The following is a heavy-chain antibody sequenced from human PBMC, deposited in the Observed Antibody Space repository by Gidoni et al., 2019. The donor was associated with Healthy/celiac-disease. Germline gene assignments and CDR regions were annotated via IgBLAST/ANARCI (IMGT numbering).Heavy chain of an antibody. D-gene: IGHD2-21*02. CDR1: GFTFSHAW. CDR2: IKSKTDGGTT. V-gene: IGHV3-15*01. Sequence: EVQLVESGGGLVKPGGSLRLSCAASGFTFSHAWMSWVRQAPGKGLEWVGRIKSKTDGGTTDYAAPVKGRFTISRDDSKNTLYLQMNSLKTEDTAVYYCTTEAYCGGDCYSDWGQGTLVTVSS. J-gene: IGHJ4*02. CDR3: TTEAYCGGDCYSD.